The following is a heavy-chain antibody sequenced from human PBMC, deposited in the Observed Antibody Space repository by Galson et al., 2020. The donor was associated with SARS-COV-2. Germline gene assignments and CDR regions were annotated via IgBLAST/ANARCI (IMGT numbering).Heavy chain of an antibody. D-gene: IGHD3-10*01. J-gene: IGHJ3*02. CDR1: GFTFDDYA. CDR3: AKGRVEVRGVQYDAFDI. Sequence: SLKISCAASGFTFDDYAMHWVRQAPGKGLEWVSGISWNSGSIGYADSVKGRFTISRDNAKNSLYLQMNSLRAEDTALYYCAKGRVEVRGVQYDAFDIWGQGTMVTVSS. V-gene: IGHV3-9*01. CDR2: ISWNSGSI.